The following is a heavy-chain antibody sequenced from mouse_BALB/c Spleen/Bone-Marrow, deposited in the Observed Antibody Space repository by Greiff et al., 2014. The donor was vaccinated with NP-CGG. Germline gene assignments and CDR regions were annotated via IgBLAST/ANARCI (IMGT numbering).Heavy chain of an antibody. CDR2: LYPSNGHT. J-gene: IGHJ2*01. D-gene: IGHD2-4*01. CDR3: ARMITRRCFDY. CDR1: GYTFTRYW. Sequence: QVQLQQPGAELLKPGTSVKLSCKASGYTFTRYWMHWVKQRPGQGLEWIGELYPSNGHTNYNGKFKNKATVTVDKSSSTAYMQLSIRTSEDSAYYYCARMITRRCFDYWGQGTTLTVSS. V-gene: IGHV1S81*02.